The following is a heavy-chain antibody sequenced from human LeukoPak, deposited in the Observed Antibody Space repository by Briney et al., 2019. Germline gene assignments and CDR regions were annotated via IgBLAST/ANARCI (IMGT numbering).Heavy chain of an antibody. CDR1: GFTFSNYG. V-gene: IGHV3-30*18. D-gene: IGHD3-22*01. Sequence: PGRSLRLSCTASGFTFSNYGMHWVRQAPGKGLEWVAVISYDGSNEYYADSVKGRFTISRDNSKNTLFLQMNSLRPEDTAVYHCAKVALFSGYYPPFDYWGQGTRVTVSS. CDR3: AKVALFSGYYPPFDY. J-gene: IGHJ4*02. CDR2: ISYDGSNE.